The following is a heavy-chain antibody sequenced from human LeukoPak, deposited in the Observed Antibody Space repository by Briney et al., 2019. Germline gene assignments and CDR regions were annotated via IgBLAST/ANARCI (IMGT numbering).Heavy chain of an antibody. V-gene: IGHV3-20*04. J-gene: IGHJ3*02. D-gene: IGHD3-22*01. CDR1: GFTFDNYG. CDR3: ARIDTYYYDSSGYYSAFDI. Sequence: PGGSLRLSCAASGFTFDNYGMSWVRQAPGKGLEWVSGINWYGGSTGYADSVKGRFTISRDNAKNSLYLQMNSLRAEDTALYYCARIDTYYYDSSGYYSAFDIWGQGTIVTVSS. CDR2: INWYGGST.